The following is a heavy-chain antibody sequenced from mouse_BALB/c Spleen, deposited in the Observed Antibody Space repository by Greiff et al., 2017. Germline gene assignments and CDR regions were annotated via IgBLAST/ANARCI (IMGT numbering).Heavy chain of an antibody. CDR2: ISSGGSYT. D-gene: IGHD2-4*01. CDR3: TRVPYYDYDGTFAY. V-gene: IGHV5-6-4*01. J-gene: IGHJ3*01. Sequence: EVQVVESGGGLVKPGGSLKLSCAASGFTFSSYTMSWVRQTPEKRLEWVATISSGGSYTYYPDSVKGRFTISRDNAKNTLYLQMSSLKSEDTAMYYCTRVPYYDYDGTFAYWGQGTLVTVSA. CDR1: GFTFSSYT.